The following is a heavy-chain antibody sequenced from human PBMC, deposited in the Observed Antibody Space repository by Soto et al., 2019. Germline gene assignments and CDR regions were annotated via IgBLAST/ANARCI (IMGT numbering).Heavy chain of an antibody. CDR2: ISYDGSNK. CDR1: GFTFSSYG. Sequence: QVQLVESGGGVVQPGRSLRLSCAASGFTFSSYGMHWVRQAPGKGLEWVAVISYDGSNKYYADSVKGRFTISRDNSKNTLYLQMNCLRAEDTAVYYCAKDRRPNYYYGMDVWGQGTTVTVSS. J-gene: IGHJ6*02. CDR3: AKDRRPNYYYGMDV. D-gene: IGHD6-25*01. V-gene: IGHV3-30*18.